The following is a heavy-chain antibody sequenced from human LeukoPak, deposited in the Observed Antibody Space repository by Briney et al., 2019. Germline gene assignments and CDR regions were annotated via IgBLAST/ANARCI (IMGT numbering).Heavy chain of an antibody. Sequence: GESLKISCKGSGYSFTSFWIGWVRQMPGKGLEWMGIIYPGDSDTRYSPSFQGQVTISADKSISTAYLQWSSLKASDTAMYYCARTADGYNYEDAFDIWGQGTMVTVSS. J-gene: IGHJ3*02. D-gene: IGHD5-24*01. CDR2: IYPGDSDT. CDR1: GYSFTSFW. V-gene: IGHV5-51*01. CDR3: ARTADGYNYEDAFDI.